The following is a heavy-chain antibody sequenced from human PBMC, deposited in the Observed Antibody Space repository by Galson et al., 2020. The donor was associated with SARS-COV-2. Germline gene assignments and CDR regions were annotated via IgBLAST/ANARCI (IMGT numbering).Heavy chain of an antibody. D-gene: IGHD3-10*02. Sequence: GVSLKISCAVTGFTFRSYSMNWVRQAPGKGLEWVSSISSSSDYIYSADSLKGRFTIYRDNGKYSLYVQMNSLRAEDTAVYYCARDASWSMFAMDVWGQGTTVTVSS. CDR3: ARDASWSMFAMDV. CDR2: ISSSSDYI. J-gene: IGHJ6*02. V-gene: IGHV3-21*01. CDR1: GFTFRSYS.